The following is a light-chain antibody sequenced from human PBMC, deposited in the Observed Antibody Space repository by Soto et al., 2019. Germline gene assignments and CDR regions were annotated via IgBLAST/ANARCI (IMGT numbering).Light chain of an antibody. J-gene: IGLJ1*01. V-gene: IGLV8-61*01. CDR2: NIN. CDR3: LLYMSGGISV. Sequence: QTVVTQEPSFSVSPGGTVTLTCGLSSGSVSSKYYPSWYQQTPGQAPLTLIYNINTRSSGVPDRFSGSILGNKAALTITGAQADDESDYYCLLYMSGGISVFGSGTKLTVL. CDR1: SGSVSSKYY.